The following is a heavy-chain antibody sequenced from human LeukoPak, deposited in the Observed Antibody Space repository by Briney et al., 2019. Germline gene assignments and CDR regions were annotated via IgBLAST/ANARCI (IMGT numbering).Heavy chain of an antibody. Sequence: GESLKISCKGSGYSFTSYWIGWVRQMPGKGLEWMGIINPGDSDTRYSPSFQGQVTISADKSISTAYLQWSSLKASDTAMYYCARHQLGGSSSSHYYYYMDVWGKGTTVTVSS. CDR3: ARHQLGGSSSSHYYYYMDV. D-gene: IGHD6-6*01. CDR1: GYSFTSYW. CDR2: INPGDSDT. J-gene: IGHJ6*03. V-gene: IGHV5-51*01.